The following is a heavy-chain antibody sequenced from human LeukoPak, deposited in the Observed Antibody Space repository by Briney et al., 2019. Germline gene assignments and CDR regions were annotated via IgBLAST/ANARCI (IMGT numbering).Heavy chain of an antibody. CDR2: IKSKTDGGTT. CDR3: TTDVVDTALDY. CDR1: GFTFSNAW. Sequence: GGSLRLSCAASGFTFSNAWMSWIRQAPGKGLEWVGRIKSKTDGGTTDYAAPVKGRFTISRDDSKNTLYLQMNSLKTEDTAVYYCTTDVVDTALDYWGQGTLVTVSS. V-gene: IGHV3-15*01. J-gene: IGHJ4*02. D-gene: IGHD5-18*01.